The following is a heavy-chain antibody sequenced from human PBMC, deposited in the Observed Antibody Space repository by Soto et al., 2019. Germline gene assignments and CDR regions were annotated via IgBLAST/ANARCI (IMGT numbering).Heavy chain of an antibody. V-gene: IGHV1-2*02. CDR1: GHYFSGYY. D-gene: IGHD3-22*01. CDR2: INLNSGGT. Sequence: QVQLVQSGAEVKKTGASVKVSCEAPGHYFSGYYMYWVRQAPGHGLEWMGWINLNSGGTNYAQKFQGRVTMTRDTSITTGYMDLRGLTSDDTAVYYCASAPPYYGISGYLEVWGLGTLVTFPS. J-gene: IGHJ4*02. CDR3: ASAPPYYGISGYLEV.